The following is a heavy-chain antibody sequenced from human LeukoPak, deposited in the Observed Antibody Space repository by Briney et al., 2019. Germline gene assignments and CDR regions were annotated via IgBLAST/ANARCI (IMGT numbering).Heavy chain of an antibody. CDR2: ISTSGADA. Sequence: GGSLGPSCTASGFTFSSYAMVWVRQAPRKGLEWVSAISTSGADASYADSVRGRFTVSRDNSKNTLSLQMNSLRADDTALYYCAKGQNGALRDYWGQGTLVTVSS. D-gene: IGHD4-17*01. CDR3: AKGQNGALRDY. J-gene: IGHJ4*02. V-gene: IGHV3-23*01. CDR1: GFTFSSYA.